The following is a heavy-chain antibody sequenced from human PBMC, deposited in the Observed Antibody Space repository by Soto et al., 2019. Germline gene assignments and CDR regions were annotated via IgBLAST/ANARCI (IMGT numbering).Heavy chain of an antibody. J-gene: IGHJ6*02. D-gene: IGHD3-3*01. CDR3: PAAGSDCWRGYYTADSYHYAMDV. CDR1: GSTLTGYY. V-gene: IGHV1-2*02. Sequence: SGHVSLLASGSTLTGYYIQWVRQAPGQRLECVGWSNPNGGGTDFAQEFQGRVTMTRDTSIRTAYMELSRLRADDTDEYYCPAAGSDCWRGYYTADSYHYAMDVWGQGTTV. CDR2: SNPNGGGT.